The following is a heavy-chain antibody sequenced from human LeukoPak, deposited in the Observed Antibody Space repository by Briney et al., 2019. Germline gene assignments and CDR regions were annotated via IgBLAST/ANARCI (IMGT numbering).Heavy chain of an antibody. CDR1: GYTFTDYY. CDR3: ARMTWGVNWLDP. D-gene: IGHD3-10*01. J-gene: IGHJ5*02. V-gene: IGHV1-2*02. Sequence: VASVKVSCKAPGYTFTDYYIHWVRQAPGQGLEYMGWIRPKSGVTDYAQKFQGRVTMTRDTSISTAYMDLSSLTSDDTAVYYCARMTWGVNWLDPWGQGTRVAVSS. CDR2: IRPKSGVT.